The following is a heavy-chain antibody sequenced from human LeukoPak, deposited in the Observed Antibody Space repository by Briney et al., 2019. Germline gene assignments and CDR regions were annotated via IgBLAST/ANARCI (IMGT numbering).Heavy chain of an antibody. CDR3: ARRIGYCSGGSCYNYFDY. CDR2: IYYSGST. D-gene: IGHD2-15*01. J-gene: IGHJ4*02. V-gene: IGHV4-39*07. CDR1: GGSISSSSYY. Sequence: PSETLSLTCTVSGGSISSSSYYWGWIRQPPGKGLEWIGSIYYSGSTYYNPSLKSRVTISVDTSKNQSSLKLSSVTAADTAVYYCARRIGYCSGGSCYNYFDYWGQGTLVTVSS.